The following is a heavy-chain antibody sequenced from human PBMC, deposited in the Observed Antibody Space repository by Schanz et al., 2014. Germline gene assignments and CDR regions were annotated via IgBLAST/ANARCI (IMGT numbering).Heavy chain of an antibody. Sequence: QVQLVQSGAEVKKPGASVKVSCKSSGYTFTDYHIHWVRQAPGQGLEYMGRINPSSGGTNYAQKFQGRVTLTSDTSISTAFMELSGLTSDDTATYFCARARYTGYDCSGYWGQGTLLIVSS. CDR3: ARARYTGYDCSGY. J-gene: IGHJ4*02. D-gene: IGHD5-12*01. CDR2: INPSSGGT. CDR1: GYTFTDYH. V-gene: IGHV1-2*06.